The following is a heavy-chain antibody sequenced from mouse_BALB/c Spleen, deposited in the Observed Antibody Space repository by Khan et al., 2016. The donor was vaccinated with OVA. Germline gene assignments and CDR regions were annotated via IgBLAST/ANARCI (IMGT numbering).Heavy chain of an antibody. V-gene: IGHV1-80*01. CDR1: GYTFSSSW. Sequence: QVQLQQSGAELVRPGSSVKISCKASGYTFSSSWMNWVKQRPGQGLEWIGQIYPGNDDTNYNGKFKGQATLTADKSSRTAYMQLTSLTSEDSAVYFCARYYGSRFAYWGQGTLVTVSA. CDR2: IYPGNDDT. D-gene: IGHD1-1*01. CDR3: ARYYGSRFAY. J-gene: IGHJ3*01.